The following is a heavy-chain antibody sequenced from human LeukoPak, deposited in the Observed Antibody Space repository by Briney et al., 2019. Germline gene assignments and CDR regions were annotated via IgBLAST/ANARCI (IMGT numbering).Heavy chain of an antibody. D-gene: IGHD3-22*01. CDR3: AKSYYYDKLAYY. Sequence: GRSLRLSCAASGFXFSSYAIHWVRQAPGKGLEWVAVISYDGSNKYYADSVKGRFTISRDNSKNTLYLQMNSLRAEDTAVYYCAKSYYYDKLAYYWGQGTLVTVSS. CDR2: ISYDGSNK. J-gene: IGHJ4*02. CDR1: GFXFSSYA. V-gene: IGHV3-30*18.